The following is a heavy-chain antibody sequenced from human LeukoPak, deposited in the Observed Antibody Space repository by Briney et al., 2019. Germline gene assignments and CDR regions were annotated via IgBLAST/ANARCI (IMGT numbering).Heavy chain of an antibody. V-gene: IGHV3-30*02. CDR1: GFTFSSYG. J-gene: IGHJ4*02. Sequence: GGSLRLSCVASGFTFSSYGMQWVRQAPGKGLEWVAFIRYDGSNKYYADSVKGRFIISRDNSKHTVYLQMDSLRAEDTAVYYCAKSHVSTATGTGRYFDYWGQGTLVTVSS. CDR3: AKSHVSTATGTGRYFDY. CDR2: IRYDGSNK. D-gene: IGHD3-9*01.